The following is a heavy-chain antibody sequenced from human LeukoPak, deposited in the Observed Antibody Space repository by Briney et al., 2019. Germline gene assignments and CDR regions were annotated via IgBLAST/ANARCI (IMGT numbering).Heavy chain of an antibody. CDR2: ISYDGSNK. Sequence: GSLRLSCAASGFTFSSYAMHWVRQAPGKGLEWVAVISYDGSNKYYADSVKGRFTISRDNSKNTLYLQMNSLRAEDTALYYCAKRHYDSSGYKYVQHWGQGTLVTVSS. CDR3: AKRHYDSSGYKYVQH. CDR1: GFTFSSYA. J-gene: IGHJ1*01. V-gene: IGHV3-30-3*02. D-gene: IGHD3-22*01.